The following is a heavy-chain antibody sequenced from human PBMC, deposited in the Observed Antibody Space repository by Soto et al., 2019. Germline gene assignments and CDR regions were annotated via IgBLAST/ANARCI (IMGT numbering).Heavy chain of an antibody. D-gene: IGHD2-2*01. CDR2: INPETGGT. V-gene: IGHV1-2*02. CDR1: GYTFSGYY. Sequence: LVKVSCKAAGYTFSGYYVHWVREAPGQGLEWMGWINPETGGTSYAQKFQGRVTLSRDTSINTAYLELSSLRFDDAAVYFCARERLQVIPDVMAFWVNGTTDTVTS. J-gene: IGHJ6*04. CDR3: ARERLQVIPDVMAF.